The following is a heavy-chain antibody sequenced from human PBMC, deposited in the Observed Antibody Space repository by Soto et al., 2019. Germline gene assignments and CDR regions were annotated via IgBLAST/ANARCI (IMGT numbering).Heavy chain of an antibody. CDR1: GGPFSSYA. CDR2: IIPIFGTA. Sequence: SVKVSCTASGGPFSSYAIIWVRQAPGQGLEWMGGIIPIFGTANYAQKFQCRVTITADESTSTAYMELSSLRSEDTAVYYCARDKTGTTAYAFDIWGQGTMVTVSS. CDR3: ARDKTGTTAYAFDI. D-gene: IGHD1-7*01. J-gene: IGHJ3*02. V-gene: IGHV1-69*01.